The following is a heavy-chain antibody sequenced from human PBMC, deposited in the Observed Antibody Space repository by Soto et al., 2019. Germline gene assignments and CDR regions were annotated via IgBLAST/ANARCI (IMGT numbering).Heavy chain of an antibody. Sequence: QVQLVQSGAEVKKPGASVKVSCKTSGYTFTTYPMHWVRQAPGQRLEWMGWINAGNGNTKYSQKFQGRVTITRDPSASTAYMELSSLRSEDTAVYYCARGLTMVRGLILDAFDMWGQGTMVTVSS. J-gene: IGHJ3*02. D-gene: IGHD3-10*01. CDR2: INAGNGNT. V-gene: IGHV1-3*01. CDR1: GYTFTTYP. CDR3: ARGLTMVRGLILDAFDM.